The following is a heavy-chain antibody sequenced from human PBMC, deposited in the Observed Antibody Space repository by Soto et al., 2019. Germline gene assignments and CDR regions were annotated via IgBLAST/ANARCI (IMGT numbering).Heavy chain of an antibody. CDR1: GGSISSGGYY. CDR2: IYYSGST. CDR3: ARDERMVATPLFDP. V-gene: IGHV4-31*03. D-gene: IGHD5-12*01. Sequence: QVQLQESGPGLVKPSQTLSLTCTVSGGSISSGGYYWSWIRQHPGKGLEWIGYIYYSGSTYYNPSLKSRVTISVDTSKNQLPLKLSSVTAADTAVYYCARDERMVATPLFDPWGQGTLVTVSS. J-gene: IGHJ5*02.